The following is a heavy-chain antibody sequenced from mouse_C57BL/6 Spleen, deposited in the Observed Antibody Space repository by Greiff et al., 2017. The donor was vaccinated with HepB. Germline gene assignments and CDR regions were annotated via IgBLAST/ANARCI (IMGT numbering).Heavy chain of an antibody. CDR2: IDPETGGT. D-gene: IGHD1-1*01. CDR3: TRDHYYGSSYGYFDV. CDR1: GYTFTDYE. Sequence: VQLQQSGAELVRPGASVTLSCKASGYTFTDYEMHWVKQTPVHGLEWIGAIDPETGGTAYNQKFKGKDILTADKSSSTASMELRSLTSEDSAVYYCTRDHYYGSSYGYFDVWGTGTTVTVSS. V-gene: IGHV1-15*01. J-gene: IGHJ1*03.